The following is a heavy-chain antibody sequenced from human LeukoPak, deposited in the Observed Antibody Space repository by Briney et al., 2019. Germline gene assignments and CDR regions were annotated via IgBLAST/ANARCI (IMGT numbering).Heavy chain of an antibody. CDR3: AREFKFGYQLLSGYYGMDV. Sequence: GGSLRLSCAASGFTFSSYSMNWVRQAPGKGLEWVSSISSSSSYIYYADSVKGRFTISRDNAKNSLYLQMNSLRAEDTAVYYCAREFKFGYQLLSGYYGMDVWGQGTTVTVSS. V-gene: IGHV3-21*01. J-gene: IGHJ6*02. CDR1: GFTFSSYS. CDR2: ISSSSSYI. D-gene: IGHD2-2*01.